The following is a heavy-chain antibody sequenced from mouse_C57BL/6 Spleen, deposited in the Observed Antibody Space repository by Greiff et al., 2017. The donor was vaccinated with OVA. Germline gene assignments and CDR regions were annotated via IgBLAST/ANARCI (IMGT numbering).Heavy chain of an antibody. CDR1: GFTFSDYY. CDR2: INYDGSST. D-gene: IGHD1-1*01. Sequence: EVKLMESEGGLVQPGRSMKLSRTASGFTFSDYYMAWVRQVPEKGLEWVANINYDGSSTYYLDSLKSRFIISRDNAKNILYLQMSSLKSEDTATYYCARGPGSSYWYFDVWGTGTTVTVSS. V-gene: IGHV5-16*01. CDR3: ARGPGSSYWYFDV. J-gene: IGHJ1*03.